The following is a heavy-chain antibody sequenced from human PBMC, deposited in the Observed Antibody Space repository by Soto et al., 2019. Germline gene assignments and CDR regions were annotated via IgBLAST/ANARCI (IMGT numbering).Heavy chain of an antibody. CDR3: ARDSVYSVSYLDN. J-gene: IGHJ4*02. V-gene: IGHV3-33*01. Sequence: QVQLVESGGGVVQPGRSLRLYWAASGFTFSSYGMHWVRQAPGKGLDWVALIWYDGSNKYYADSVKGRFTISRDNSKNTLDLQMNSLRAEDTAVYYCARDSVYSVSYLDNWGQGTLVTVSS. CDR1: GFTFSSYG. CDR2: IWYDGSNK. D-gene: IGHD1-26*01.